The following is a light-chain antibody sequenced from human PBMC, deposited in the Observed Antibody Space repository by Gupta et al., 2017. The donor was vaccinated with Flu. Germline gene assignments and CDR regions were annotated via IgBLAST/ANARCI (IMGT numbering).Light chain of an antibody. V-gene: IGLV2-14*01. CDR3: SSCTSSTTVV. J-gene: IGLJ2*01. Sequence: QSALTHPASVSGSPGQSITISCTGTSSDIGSYNYVSWYQQHPGKAPKLLIYGVTNRPSGVSNRFSGSMSGDTASLTISGREAEDEADYYCSSCTSSTTVVFGGGTKLTVL. CDR1: SSDIGSYNY. CDR2: GVT.